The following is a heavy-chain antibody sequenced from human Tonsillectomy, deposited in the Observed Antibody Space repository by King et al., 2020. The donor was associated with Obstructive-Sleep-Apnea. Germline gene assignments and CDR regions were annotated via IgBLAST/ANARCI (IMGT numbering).Heavy chain of an antibody. CDR2: ISGNGGST. CDR3: VKGQRDYDFWTGIDY. Sequence: VQLVESGGGLVQPGGSLRLSCSASGFTFSSYAMHWVRQAPGKGLQYVSAISGNGGSTHYADSVKDRFSLSRDNSKNTLYLQMSSLRAEDTAVYYCVKGQRDYDFWTGIDYWGQGPLVTVSS. CDR1: GFTFSSYA. J-gene: IGHJ4*02. D-gene: IGHD3-3*01. V-gene: IGHV3-64D*06.